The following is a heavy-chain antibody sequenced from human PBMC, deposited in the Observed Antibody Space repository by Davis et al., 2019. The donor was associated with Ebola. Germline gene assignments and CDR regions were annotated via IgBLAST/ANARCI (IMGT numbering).Heavy chain of an antibody. CDR1: GYTFTSYD. V-gene: IGHV1-24*01. CDR3: ATKGVSRQLPDYYYYGLDV. CDR2: FEPEDGET. J-gene: IGHJ6*02. D-gene: IGHD1-1*01. Sequence: ASVKVSCKASGYTFTSYDINWVRQAPGKGLEWMGGFEPEDGETVYAQRLQGRVTMTEDTSTDTAYMELSSLRSEDTAVYYCATKGVSRQLPDYYYYGLDVWGQGTTVTVSS.